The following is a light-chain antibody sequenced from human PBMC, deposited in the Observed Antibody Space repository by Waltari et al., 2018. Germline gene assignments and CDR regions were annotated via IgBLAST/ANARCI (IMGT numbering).Light chain of an antibody. Sequence: QSALTQPASVSGSPGQSITISCAGTTRDICAYNYVSWYQQHPGKAPKLMIFDVSNRPSGVSNRFSGSKSGNTASLTISGLQAEDEADYYCSSYARSTALLFGGGTRLTVL. V-gene: IGLV2-14*03. CDR1: TRDICAYNY. CDR3: SSYARSTALL. CDR2: DVS. J-gene: IGLJ2*01.